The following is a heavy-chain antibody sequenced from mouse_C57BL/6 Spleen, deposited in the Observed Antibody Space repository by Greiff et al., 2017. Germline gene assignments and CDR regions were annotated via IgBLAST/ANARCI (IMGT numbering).Heavy chain of an antibody. Sequence: VQLQQSGPELVKPGASVKISCKASGYAFSSSWMNWVKQRPGKGLEWIGRIYPGDGDTNYNGKFKGKATLTADKSSSTAYMQLSSLTSEDSAVYFCARSSDGYYAYWGQGTTLTVSS. CDR3: ARSSDGYYAY. V-gene: IGHV1-82*01. J-gene: IGHJ2*01. CDR1: GYAFSSSW. CDR2: IYPGDGDT. D-gene: IGHD2-3*01.